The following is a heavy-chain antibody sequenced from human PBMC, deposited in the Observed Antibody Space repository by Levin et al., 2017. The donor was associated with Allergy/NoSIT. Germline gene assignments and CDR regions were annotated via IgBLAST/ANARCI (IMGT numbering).Heavy chain of an antibody. V-gene: IGHV4-39*07. CDR2: IYHSGST. Sequence: SETLSLTCTASGGSISTSSYYWGWIRQPPGKGLEWIGNIYHSGSTYYTPSLRSRVTISVDTSKNQFSLRVNSVTAADTAVYYCAGDEMVHEIQYYYGMDVWGQGTTVTVSS. J-gene: IGHJ6*02. CDR1: GGSISTSSYY. CDR3: AGDEMVHEIQYYYGMDV. D-gene: IGHD2-8*01.